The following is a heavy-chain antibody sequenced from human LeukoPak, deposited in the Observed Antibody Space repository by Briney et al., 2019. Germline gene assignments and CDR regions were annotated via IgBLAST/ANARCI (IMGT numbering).Heavy chain of an antibody. CDR3: ARLRGGTYFDY. CDR1: GFIVSSNY. V-gene: IGHV3-66*01. CDR2: IYSGGST. J-gene: IGHJ4*02. Sequence: GGSLRHSCAAPGFIVSSNYMTWVRQAPGKGLDWVSVIYSGGSTYYADSVKGRFTISRDNSKNTLYLQMNSLRAEDTAVYYCARLRGGTYFDYWGQGTLVTVSS. D-gene: IGHD1-26*01.